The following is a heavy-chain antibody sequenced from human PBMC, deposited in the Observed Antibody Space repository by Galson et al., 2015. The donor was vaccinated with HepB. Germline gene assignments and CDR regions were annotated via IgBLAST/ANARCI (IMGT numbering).Heavy chain of an antibody. J-gene: IGHJ3*02. CDR3: ARVISGDPHAFDI. CDR2: INPNSGGT. Sequence: QSGAEVKKPGESLNTSCKASGYTFTDYYMHWVRQAPGQGLEWMGWINPNSGGTKYAQKFQGRVTMTRDTSISTAYMELSRLRSDDTAVYYCARVISGDPHAFDIWGQGTMVTVSS. CDR1: GYTFTDYY. D-gene: IGHD3-10*01. V-gene: IGHV1-2*02.